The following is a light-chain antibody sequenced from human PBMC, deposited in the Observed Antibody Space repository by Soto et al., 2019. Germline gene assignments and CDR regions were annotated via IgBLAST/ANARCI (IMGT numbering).Light chain of an antibody. Sequence: DIQMTQSPYSLSASVGDSVTITCRSSQNIRTYLNWYQQKPGRAPKLLIHSASALPSGVPSRFSGSGSGTEFTLTMSGLQPEDFETHYCQQGHSTPYTFGQGTQVDIX. V-gene: IGKV1-39*01. CDR1: QNIRTY. J-gene: IGKJ2*01. CDR3: QQGHSTPYT. CDR2: SAS.